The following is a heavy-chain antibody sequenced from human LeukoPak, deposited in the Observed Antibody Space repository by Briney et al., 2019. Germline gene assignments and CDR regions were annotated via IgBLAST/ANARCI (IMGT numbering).Heavy chain of an antibody. CDR2: ISYDGSNK. CDR3: ARDAYNWNYRFYYYCGMDV. J-gene: IGHJ6*02. D-gene: IGHD1-7*01. Sequence: GGSLRLSCAASGFTFSSYAMHWVRQAPGKGLEWVAVISYDGSNKYYADSVKGRFTISSDNSKNTLYLQMNSLRAEDTAVYYCARDAYNWNYRFYYYCGMDVWGQGTTDTVSS. CDR1: GFTFSSYA. V-gene: IGHV3-30-3*01.